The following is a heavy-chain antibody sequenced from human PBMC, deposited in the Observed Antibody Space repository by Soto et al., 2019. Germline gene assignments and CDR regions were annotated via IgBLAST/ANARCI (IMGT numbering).Heavy chain of an antibody. Sequence: SETLSLPCAVYGGCLSGYYCSRIRHPPGNALESIGEILHSGSYNYSPSLKSGVAISVGTFKTQFSLKLSSMTAADTAVYYCARVGMVRGAKLLYWGQGTLVTVSS. CDR2: ILHSGSY. CDR3: ARVGMVRGAKLLY. D-gene: IGHD3-10*01. J-gene: IGHJ4*02. CDR1: GGCLSGYY. V-gene: IGHV4-34*12.